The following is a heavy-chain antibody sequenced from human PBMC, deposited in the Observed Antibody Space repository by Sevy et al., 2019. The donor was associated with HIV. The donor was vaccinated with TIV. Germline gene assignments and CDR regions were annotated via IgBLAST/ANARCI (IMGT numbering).Heavy chain of an antibody. CDR2: INPNSGGT. D-gene: IGHD3-16*02. V-gene: IGHV1-2*06. CDR3: ARARVKHYDYIWGSYRHDAFDI. CDR1: GYTFTGYY. J-gene: IGHJ3*02. Sequence: ASVKVSCKASGYTFTGYYMHWVRQAPGQGLEWMGRINPNSGGTDYAQKFQGRVTMTRDTSISTAYMELRRLRSDDTAVYYCARARVKHYDYIWGSYRHDAFDIWGQGTMVTVSS.